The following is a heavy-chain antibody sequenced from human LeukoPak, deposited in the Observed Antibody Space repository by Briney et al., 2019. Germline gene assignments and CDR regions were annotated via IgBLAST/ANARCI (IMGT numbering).Heavy chain of an antibody. V-gene: IGHV5-51*01. J-gene: IGHJ4*02. D-gene: IGHD6-13*01. CDR2: IYPCDSDP. CDR3: ARHEIAAAGIDY. Sequence: RGESLKISCKGSGYSFTSYWIGCVRQMPGKGLEWMGIIYPCDSDPRYSPFFQGQVTISADKSISTAYLQWSSLKASDTAMYYCARHEIAAAGIDYWGQGTLVTVSS. CDR1: GYSFTSYW.